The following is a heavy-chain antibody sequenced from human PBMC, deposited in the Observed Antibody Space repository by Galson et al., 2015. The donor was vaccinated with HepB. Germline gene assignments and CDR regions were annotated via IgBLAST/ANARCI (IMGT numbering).Heavy chain of an antibody. D-gene: IGHD5-24*01. CDR3: ARQRVEEMATIYHYYYYYGMDV. V-gene: IGHV3-33*01. CDR2: IWYDGSNK. Sequence: SLRLSCAASGFTFSSYGMHWVRQAPGKGLEWVAVIWYDGSNKYYADSVKGRFTISRDNSKNTLYLQMNSLRAEDTAVYYCARQRVEEMATIYHYYYYYGMDVWGQGTTVTVSS. CDR1: GFTFSSYG. J-gene: IGHJ6*02.